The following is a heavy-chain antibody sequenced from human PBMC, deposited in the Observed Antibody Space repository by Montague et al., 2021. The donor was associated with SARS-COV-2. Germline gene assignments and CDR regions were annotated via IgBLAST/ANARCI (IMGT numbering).Heavy chain of an antibody. CDR2: IKHDGSEK. J-gene: IGHJ6*02. D-gene: IGHD6-19*01. V-gene: IGHV3-7*01. CDR1: RFTFSDFW. Sequence: SLRLSCAASRFTFSDFWMNWVRQAPGKGLEWVADIKHDGSEKSYVDSVKGRFIISRDNAKNSLYLQMNSLRAEDTAVYYCARGSTGWYAIFGHYGMDVWGQGTTVTASS. CDR3: ARGSTGWYAIFGHYGMDV.